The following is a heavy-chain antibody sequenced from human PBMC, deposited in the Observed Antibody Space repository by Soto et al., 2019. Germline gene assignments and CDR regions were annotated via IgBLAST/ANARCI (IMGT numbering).Heavy chain of an antibody. CDR1: GFTFGAYA. CDR3: VREDTGAGQLVSAHY. D-gene: IGHD6-13*01. J-gene: IGHJ4*02. V-gene: IGHV3-49*04. CDR2: IRNRGYGRTT. Sequence: EVQLVESGGGLVQPGQSLRLSCSASGFTFGAYAMSWVRKAPGKGLEWVGFIRNRGYGRTTEYAASVRGRFTISRDDSKSIAYLDMNSLQTEDTAVYYCVREDTGAGQLVSAHYWGQGTLVTVSS.